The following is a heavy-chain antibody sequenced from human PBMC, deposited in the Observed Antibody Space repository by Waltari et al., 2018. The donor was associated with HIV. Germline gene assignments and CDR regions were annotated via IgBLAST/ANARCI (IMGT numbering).Heavy chain of an antibody. CDR2: IRCSGGST. V-gene: IGHV3-23*01. CDR3: AKDLHYYDSSGPKEY. D-gene: IGHD3-22*01. CDR1: GFTFSGYA. J-gene: IGHJ4*02. Sequence: EVQLLESGGGLVQPGGSLRLSCAASGFTFSGYAMIWVRQAPGKGLEWVSAIRCSGGSTYYADSVKGRFTISRDNSKNTLYLQMNSLRAEDTSVYYCAKDLHYYDSSGPKEYWGQGTLVTVSS.